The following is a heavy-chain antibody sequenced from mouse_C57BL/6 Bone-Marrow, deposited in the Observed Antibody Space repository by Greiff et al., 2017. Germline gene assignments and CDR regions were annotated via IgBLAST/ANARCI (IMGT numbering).Heavy chain of an antibody. Sequence: VQLQQSGAELARPGASVKLSCKASGYTFTSYGISWVKQRTGQGLEWIGEIYPRSGNTYYNEKFKGKATLTADKSSSTAYMELRSLTSEDTAVYYCASLLCLSYWGQGTLVTVSA. CDR3: ASLLCLSY. J-gene: IGHJ3*01. D-gene: IGHD2-9*01. V-gene: IGHV1-81*01. CDR2: IYPRSGNT. CDR1: GYTFTSYG.